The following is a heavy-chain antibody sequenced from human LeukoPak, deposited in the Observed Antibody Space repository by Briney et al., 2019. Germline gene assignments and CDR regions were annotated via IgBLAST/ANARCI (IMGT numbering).Heavy chain of an antibody. V-gene: IGHV1-2*02. CDR1: GYTFTGYY. D-gene: IGHD2-15*01. CDR2: INPNSGDT. CDR3: ARVQSEYCSGGSCYSGAFDI. Sequence: ASVKVSCKASGYTFTGYYVQWVRQAPGQGLEWMGWINPNSGDTNYAQKFQGRVTMTRDTSINTAYMELSSLRSDDTAVYYCARVQSEYCSGGSCYSGAFDIWGQGTMVTVSS. J-gene: IGHJ3*02.